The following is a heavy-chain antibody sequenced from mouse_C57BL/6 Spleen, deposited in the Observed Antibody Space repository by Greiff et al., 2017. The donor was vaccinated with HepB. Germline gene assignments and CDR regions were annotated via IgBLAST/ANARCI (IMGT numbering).Heavy chain of an antibody. D-gene: IGHD1-1*01. CDR2: IYPGDGDT. CDR3: ARSDDYYGSRHWYFDV. Sequence: VQLQESGPELVKPGASVKISCKASGYAFSSSWMNWVKQRPGKGLEWIGRIYPGDGDTNYNGKFKGKATLTADKSSSTAYMQLSSLTSEDSAVYFCARSDDYYGSRHWYFDVWGTGTTVTVSS. J-gene: IGHJ1*03. V-gene: IGHV1-82*01. CDR1: GYAFSSSW.